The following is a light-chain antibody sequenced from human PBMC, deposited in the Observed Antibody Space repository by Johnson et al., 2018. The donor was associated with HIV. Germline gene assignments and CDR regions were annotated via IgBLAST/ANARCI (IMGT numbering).Light chain of an antibody. J-gene: IGLJ1*01. CDR2: ENN. Sequence: QSVLTQPPSMSAAPGQKVTISCSGSSSNIGNNYVSWYQQLPGTAPTLLIYENNKRPSGIPDRFSGSKSGPSATLGITGLQTGDEADYYCGTWDSSLSAYVFGTGTKVTVL. CDR1: SSNIGNNY. CDR3: GTWDSSLSAYV. V-gene: IGLV1-51*02.